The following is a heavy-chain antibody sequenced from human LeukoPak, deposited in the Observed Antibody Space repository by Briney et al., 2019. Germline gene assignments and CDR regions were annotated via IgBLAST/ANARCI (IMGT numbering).Heavy chain of an antibody. V-gene: IGHV1-18*01. CDR2: ISAYNGNT. CDR1: GYTFTSYG. J-gene: IGHJ6*02. D-gene: IGHD6-13*01. CDR3: ARGGIEYSSSWYYYYYGMDV. Sequence: ASVKVSCKASGYTFTSYGISWVRQAPGQGLEWMGWISAYNGNTNYAQKLQGRVTMTTDTSTSTAYMELRSLRSDDTAVYYCARGGIEYSSSWYYYYYGMDVWGQGTTVTVSS.